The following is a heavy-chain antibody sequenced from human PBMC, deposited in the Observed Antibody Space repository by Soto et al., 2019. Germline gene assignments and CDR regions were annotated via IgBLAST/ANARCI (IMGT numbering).Heavy chain of an antibody. CDR1: GFTFSSYA. V-gene: IGHV3-30-3*01. CDR3: ARDRARANYYYYYGMDV. CDR2: ISYDGSNK. Sequence: PGGSLRLSCAASGFTFSSYAMHWVRQAPGKGLEWVAVISYDGSNKYYADSVKGRFTISRDNSKNTLYLQMNSLRAEDTAVYYSARDRARANYYYYYGMDVWGQGTTVTVSS. J-gene: IGHJ6*02.